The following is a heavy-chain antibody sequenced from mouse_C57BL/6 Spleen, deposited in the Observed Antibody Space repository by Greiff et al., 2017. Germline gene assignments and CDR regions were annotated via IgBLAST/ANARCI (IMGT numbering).Heavy chain of an antibody. CDR1: GYAFSSSW. Sequence: VQLQQSGPELVKPGASVKISCKASGYAFSSSWMNWVKQRPGKGLEWIGRIYPGDGDTNYNGKFKGKATLTADKSSSTAYMQLSSLTSEDSAVYFCARDFYGNYAYFDYWGQGTTLTVSS. CDR2: IYPGDGDT. J-gene: IGHJ2*01. CDR3: ARDFYGNYAYFDY. D-gene: IGHD2-1*01. V-gene: IGHV1-82*01.